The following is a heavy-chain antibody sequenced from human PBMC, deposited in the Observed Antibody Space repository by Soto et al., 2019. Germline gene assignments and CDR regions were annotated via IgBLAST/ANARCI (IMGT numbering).Heavy chain of an antibody. CDR1: GFTFSDYA. D-gene: IGHD3-16*01. V-gene: IGHV3-30-3*01. CDR3: AREESGDDYHWGY. J-gene: IGHJ4*02. CDR2: MSYDGSTK. Sequence: QVQLVESGGGVVQPGTSLRLSCAASGFTFSDYAMHWVRQAPGKGLEWVALMSYDGSTKYYADSVTGRFTISRDNSKNTLYLQMNSLRAEDTAVYYCAREESGDDYHWGYWGQGTLVTVS.